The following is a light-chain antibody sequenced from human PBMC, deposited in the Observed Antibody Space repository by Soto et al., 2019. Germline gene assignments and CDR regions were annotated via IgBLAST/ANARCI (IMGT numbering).Light chain of an antibody. Sequence: QSVLTQPAAVSGSPGQSITISCTGARSDIGGYKYVSWYQQYPGEAPKLILYDVNSRPSGVSNRFSGSKSGNTASLTISGLQAVDEADYYCSSYTSTWVFGTGTKVTVL. V-gene: IGLV2-14*01. CDR2: DVN. CDR3: SSYTSTWV. CDR1: RSDIGGYKY. J-gene: IGLJ1*01.